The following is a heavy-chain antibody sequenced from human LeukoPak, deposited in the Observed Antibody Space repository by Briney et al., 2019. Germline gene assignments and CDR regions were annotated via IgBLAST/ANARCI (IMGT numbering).Heavy chain of an antibody. J-gene: IGHJ5*02. CDR1: GYSFTGYY. Sequence: GASVKVSCKASGYSFTGYYMHWVRQAPGQGLEWMGWINPNSGDTKYAQKFQGRVTMTRDTSISTAYMELTRLRSEDTAVYYCARVVITSANWFDPWGQGTLVTVSS. CDR2: INPNSGDT. CDR3: ARVVITSANWFDP. D-gene: IGHD2/OR15-2a*01. V-gene: IGHV1-2*02.